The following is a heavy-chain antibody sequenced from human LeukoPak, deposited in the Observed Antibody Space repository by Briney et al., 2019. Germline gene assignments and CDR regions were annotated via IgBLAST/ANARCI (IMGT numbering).Heavy chain of an antibody. Sequence: GESLKISCKGSGYSFTSYWIAWVRQMPGKGLEWMGIIYPGDSESRYSPSFQGQVTISADKSISTAYLQWSSLKASDTAIYYCARLSWSYPHYYYYYMDVWGKGTTVTVSS. D-gene: IGHD3-16*02. CDR2: IYPGDSES. CDR1: GYSFTSYW. CDR3: ARLSWSYPHYYYYYMDV. J-gene: IGHJ6*03. V-gene: IGHV5-51*01.